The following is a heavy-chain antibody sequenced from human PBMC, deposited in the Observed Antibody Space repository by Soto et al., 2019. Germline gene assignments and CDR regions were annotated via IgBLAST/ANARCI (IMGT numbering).Heavy chain of an antibody. D-gene: IGHD3-10*01. V-gene: IGHV4-39*01. Sequence: QLHLQESGPGVVKSSETLSLTCTVSGGSISSSSYYWGWIRQPPGKGLEWIGSFYYSGSTYYYTSLKCRVTISGDTSENQISLKLSSVTAADTAVYYCARQVVDGAVTGSGSFDYWGQGTLVTVSS. J-gene: IGHJ4*02. CDR1: GGSISSSSYY. CDR3: ARQVVDGAVTGSGSFDY. CDR2: FYYSGST.